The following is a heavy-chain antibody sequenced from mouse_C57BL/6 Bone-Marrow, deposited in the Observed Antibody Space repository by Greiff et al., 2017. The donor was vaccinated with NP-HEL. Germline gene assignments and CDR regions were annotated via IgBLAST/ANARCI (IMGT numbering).Heavy chain of an antibody. CDR3: ARSYGNYYWCAY. J-gene: IGHJ3*01. Sequence: VQLQQPGAELVKPGASVKLSCKASGYTFTSYWMHWVKQRPGQGLEWIGMIHPNSGSTNYNEKFKSKATLTVDKSSSTAYMQLSSLTSEDSAVYYCARSYGNYYWCAYWGQGTLVTVSA. CDR2: IHPNSGST. V-gene: IGHV1-64*01. D-gene: IGHD2-10*02. CDR1: GYTFTSYW.